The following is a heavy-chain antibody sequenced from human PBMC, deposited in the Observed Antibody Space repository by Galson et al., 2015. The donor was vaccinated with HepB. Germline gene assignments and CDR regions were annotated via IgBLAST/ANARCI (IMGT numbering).Heavy chain of an antibody. CDR2: ISYDGSNK. J-gene: IGHJ4*02. V-gene: IGHV3-30-3*01. CDR1: GFTFSSYA. CDR3: AREGGYYYGGAPYFDY. D-gene: IGHD3-22*01. Sequence: SLRLSCAASGFTFSSYAMHWVRQAPGKGLEWVAVISYDGSNKYYADSVKGRFTISRDNSKNTLYLQMNSLRAEDTAVYYCAREGGYYYGGAPYFDYWGQGTLVTVSS.